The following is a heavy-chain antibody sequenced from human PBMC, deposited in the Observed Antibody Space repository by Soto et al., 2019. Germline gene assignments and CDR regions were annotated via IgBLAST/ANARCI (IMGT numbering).Heavy chain of an antibody. Sequence: SETLSLTCTVSGGSISGGGYYWSWIRQHPGKGLEWIGYIYYSGSTYYNPSLKSRVTISVDTSKNQFSLKLSSVTAADTAVYYCARMGSSGYYPYYYYYDMDVWGQGTTVTVSS. V-gene: IGHV4-31*03. D-gene: IGHD3-22*01. CDR2: IYYSGST. J-gene: IGHJ6*02. CDR3: ARMGSSGYYPYYYYYDMDV. CDR1: GGSISGGGYY.